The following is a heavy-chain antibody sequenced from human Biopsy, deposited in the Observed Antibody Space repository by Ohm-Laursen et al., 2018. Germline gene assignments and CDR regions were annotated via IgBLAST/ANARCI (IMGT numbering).Heavy chain of an antibody. J-gene: IGHJ1*01. CDR3: ATKLTGYFHH. CDR1: GVTFSNSG. D-gene: IGHD3-9*01. CDR2: NVPFLGTG. Sequence: SVKASCKASGVTFSNSGVNWVRQAPGHGLEWLGGNVPFLGTGHYAQKFQDRVTVAADTSTSTATMELRSLRSDDTAVYYCATKLTGYFHHWGQGTLVNVSS. V-gene: IGHV1-69*06.